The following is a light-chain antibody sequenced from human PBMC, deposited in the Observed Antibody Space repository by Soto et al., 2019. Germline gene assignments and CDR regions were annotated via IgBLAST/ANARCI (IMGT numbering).Light chain of an antibody. J-gene: IGKJ4*01. V-gene: IGKV1-27*01. CDR1: LPISNY. CDR3: QQLNSYPLT. CDR2: AAS. Sequence: DIQMTQSPSSLSASVGDRVTIPCRASLPISNYLAWYRQKPGKIPNLLIYAASTLQAGVPSRFSGSGSGTEFTLTSSGLQPEDSATYYCQQLNSYPLTFGGGTKVDIK.